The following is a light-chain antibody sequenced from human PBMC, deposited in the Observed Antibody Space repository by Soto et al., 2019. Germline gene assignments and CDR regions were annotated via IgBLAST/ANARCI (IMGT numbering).Light chain of an antibody. CDR2: EVS. V-gene: IGLV2-8*01. CDR1: SSDVGAHNF. J-gene: IGLJ1*01. CDR3: SSYEGSNNYV. Sequence: QSALTQPPSASGSPGQSVTISCTGTSSDVGAHNFVSWHQQHPGKAPKLMVYEVSKRPSGVPDRFSGSKSGNTASLTVSGLQAEDEADYYCSSYEGSNNYVFGTGTKATVL.